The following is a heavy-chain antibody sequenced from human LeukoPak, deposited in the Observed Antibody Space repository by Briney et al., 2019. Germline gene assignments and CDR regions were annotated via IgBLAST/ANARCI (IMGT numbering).Heavy chain of an antibody. J-gene: IGHJ5*02. Sequence: ASVKVSCKAPGGTFSSYAISWVRQAPGQGLEWMGGIIPIFGTANYAQKFQGRVTITTDESTSTAYMELSSLRSEDTAVYYCAREGTGTPPDWFDPWGQGTLVTVSS. V-gene: IGHV1-69*05. CDR2: IIPIFGTA. D-gene: IGHD1-1*01. CDR1: GGTFSSYA. CDR3: AREGTGTPPDWFDP.